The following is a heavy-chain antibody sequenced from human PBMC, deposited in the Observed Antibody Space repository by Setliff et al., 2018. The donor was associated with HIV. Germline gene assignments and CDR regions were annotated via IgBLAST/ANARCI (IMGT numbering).Heavy chain of an antibody. J-gene: IGHJ3*02. CDR1: GYTLTELS. D-gene: IGHD3-22*01. V-gene: IGHV1-24*01. CDR3: ARGPNYYDSSGYYYRDAFDI. Sequence: GASVKVSCKISGYTLTELSIHWVRQAPGKGLEWMANFDPEDGETFYAQKFQGRLTMTEDTSTDTAYMELSSLRSEDTAVYYCARGPNYYDSSGYYYRDAFDIWGQGTMVTVSS. CDR2: FDPEDGET.